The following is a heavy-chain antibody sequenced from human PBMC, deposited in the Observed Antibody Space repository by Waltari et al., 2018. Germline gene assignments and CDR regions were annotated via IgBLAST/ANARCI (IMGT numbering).Heavy chain of an antibody. D-gene: IGHD6-6*01. CDR3: ARESAAAHPEIIN. V-gene: IGHV4-59*01. CDR2: IYYSGST. Sequence: QVQLQESGPGLVKPSETLSLTCTVSGGSISSYYWSWIRQPPGKGLEWLGYIYYSGSTTETPSLKHRVTISVDTSKHQFSLKLSSVTAADTAVYYCARESAAAHPEIINWGQGTLVTVSS. J-gene: IGHJ4*02. CDR1: GGSISSYY.